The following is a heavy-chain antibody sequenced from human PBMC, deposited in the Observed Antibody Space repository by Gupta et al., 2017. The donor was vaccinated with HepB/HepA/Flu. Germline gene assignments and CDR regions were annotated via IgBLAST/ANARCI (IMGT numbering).Heavy chain of an antibody. V-gene: IGHV1-2*02. D-gene: IGHD5-24*01. J-gene: IGHJ6*03. CDR1: GYTFTDYY. CDR2: INPNSGGT. Sequence: QVQLVQSGAEVKKPGASVKVSCKASGYTFTDYYMQWVRQAPGQGPEWMGWINPNSGGTNYAQKFQDRGAMTGDTSITTAYMELSSLRSDDTAIYYCGRGFRDGYNYHYYYYMDVWGKGTTVTVSS. CDR3: GRGFRDGYNYHYYYYMDV.